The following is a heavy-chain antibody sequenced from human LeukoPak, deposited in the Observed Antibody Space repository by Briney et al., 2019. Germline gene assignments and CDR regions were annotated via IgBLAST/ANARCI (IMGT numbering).Heavy chain of an antibody. CDR2: ITTDSSSK. D-gene: IGHD3-10*01. J-gene: IGHJ6*02. CDR1: GFTFSSYE. CDR3: TREAGDPSYGMDV. V-gene: IGHV3-48*03. Sequence: PGGSLRLSCAASGFTFSSYEMNWVRQAPGKGLEWVSHITTDSSSKKYTDSGKGRFTISRDNAKNSLYLQMNSLRAEDTAVYYCTREAGDPSYGMDVWGQGTSVTVSS.